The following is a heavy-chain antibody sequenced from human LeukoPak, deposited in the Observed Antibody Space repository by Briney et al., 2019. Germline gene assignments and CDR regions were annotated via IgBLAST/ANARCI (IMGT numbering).Heavy chain of an antibody. V-gene: IGHV4-39*01. D-gene: IGHD6-13*01. CDR2: IYYSGST. Sequence: SETLSLTCTVSGGSISSSSYYWGWIRQPPGKGLEWIGSIYYSGSTYYNSSLKSRVTISVDTSKNQFSLKLSSVTAADTAVYYCARRASYSSSWFSNWFDPWGQGTLVTVSS. CDR3: ARRASYSSSWFSNWFDP. J-gene: IGHJ5*02. CDR1: GGSISSSSYY.